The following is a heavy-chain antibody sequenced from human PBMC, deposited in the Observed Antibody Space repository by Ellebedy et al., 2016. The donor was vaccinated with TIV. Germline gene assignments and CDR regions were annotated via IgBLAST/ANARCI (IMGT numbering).Heavy chain of an antibody. J-gene: IGHJ5*01. Sequence: PGGSLRLSCAASGFTVEDNAMHWVRQAPGKGLEWVSGISWNSGYKGYADSVKGRFTISRDNAKNSLYLQMNGLRADDTAFYYCAKARGYSAYDRNWFDSWGQGILVSVSS. CDR1: GFTVEDNA. CDR2: ISWNSGYK. CDR3: AKARGYSAYDRNWFDS. V-gene: IGHV3-9*01. D-gene: IGHD5-12*01.